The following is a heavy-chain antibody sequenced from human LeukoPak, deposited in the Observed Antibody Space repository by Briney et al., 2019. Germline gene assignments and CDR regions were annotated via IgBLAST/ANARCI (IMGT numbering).Heavy chain of an antibody. D-gene: IGHD6-13*01. CDR1: GGSISSYY. Sequence: SETLSLTCTVSGGSISSYYWSWIRQPPGKGLEWIGYIYYSGSTNHNPSLKSRVTISVDTSKNQFSLKLSSVTAADTAVYYCARARYSSSWVDYWGQGTLVTVSS. CDR2: IYYSGST. J-gene: IGHJ4*02. CDR3: ARARYSSSWVDY. V-gene: IGHV4-59*01.